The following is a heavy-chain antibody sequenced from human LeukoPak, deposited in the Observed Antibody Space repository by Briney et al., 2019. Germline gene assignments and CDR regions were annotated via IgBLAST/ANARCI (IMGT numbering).Heavy chain of an antibody. CDR3: ARKLVLRYSRGYFDY. V-gene: IGHV4-34*01. Sequence: SETLSLTWAVYGGSFNGYYWSWIRQPPGKGLEWIGEINHSGSTSYNPSLKSRVTISVDTSKNQFSLKLSSVTAADTAVYYCARKLVLRYSRGYFDYWGQGTLVTVSS. CDR1: GGSFNGYY. D-gene: IGHD3-9*01. J-gene: IGHJ4*02. CDR2: INHSGST.